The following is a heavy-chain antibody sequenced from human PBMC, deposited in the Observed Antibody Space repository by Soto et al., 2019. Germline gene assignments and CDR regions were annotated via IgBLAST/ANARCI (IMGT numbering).Heavy chain of an antibody. CDR1: GGSMSSYY. CDR3: ARQRGNYFDY. V-gene: IGHV4-59*01. Sequence: SETLSLTCTVSGGSMSSYYWTWLRQSPGRGLEWIGYISYSGSTYYNPSLKSRVTISADTSKNQFSLKLTSVTAADTAVYYCARQRGNYFDYWGQGSLVTVSS. D-gene: IGHD3-10*01. J-gene: IGHJ4*02. CDR2: ISYSGST.